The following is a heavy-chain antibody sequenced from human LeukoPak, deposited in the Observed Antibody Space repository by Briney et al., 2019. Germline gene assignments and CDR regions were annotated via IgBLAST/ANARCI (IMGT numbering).Heavy chain of an antibody. CDR2: INGDGRST. D-gene: IGHD1-14*01. CDR3: AKDRGAPDFYGMDV. CDR1: GFTFNNYW. V-gene: IGHV3-74*01. Sequence: PGGSLRLSCAGSGFTFNNYWMHWVRQVPGKGLEWVSRINGDGRSTSYADSVKGRFTITRDNAKYTLFLQMNNLGAEDTAVYYCAKDRGAPDFYGMDVWGQGTTVTVSS. J-gene: IGHJ6*02.